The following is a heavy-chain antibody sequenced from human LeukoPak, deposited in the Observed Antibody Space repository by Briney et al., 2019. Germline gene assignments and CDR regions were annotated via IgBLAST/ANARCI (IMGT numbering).Heavy chain of an antibody. CDR3: ATRVEYSSSWSPYYMDV. D-gene: IGHD6-6*01. CDR2: INPNSGGT. V-gene: IGHV1-2*02. J-gene: IGHJ6*03. Sequence: ASVKVSCKASGYTFTGYYMHWVRQAPGQGPEWMGWINPNSGGTNYAQKFQGRVTMTRDTSISTAYMELSRLRSDDTAVYYCATRVEYSSSWSPYYMDVWGKGTTVTVSS. CDR1: GYTFTGYY.